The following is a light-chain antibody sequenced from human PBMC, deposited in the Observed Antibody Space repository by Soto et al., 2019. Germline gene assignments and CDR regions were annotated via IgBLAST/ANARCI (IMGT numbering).Light chain of an antibody. CDR1: QSVSGRY. Sequence: EIVLTQSPATLSLSPGERATLSCGASQSVSGRYLAWYQQKPGLAPRLLIYDASSRATGIPDRFSGSGSGTDFTLTISRLEPEDFAVYYCQQYGSSPQTFGQGTKVEIK. J-gene: IGKJ1*01. V-gene: IGKV3D-20*01. CDR3: QQYGSSPQT. CDR2: DAS.